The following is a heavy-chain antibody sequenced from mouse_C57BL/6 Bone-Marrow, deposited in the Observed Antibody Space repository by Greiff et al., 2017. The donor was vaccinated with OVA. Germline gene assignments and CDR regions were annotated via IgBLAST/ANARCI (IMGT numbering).Heavy chain of an antibody. V-gene: IGHV10-1*01. J-gene: IGHJ3*01. CDR3: VRSWFAY. CDR2: IRSKSNNYAT. CDR1: GFSFNTYA. Sequence: EVKLMESGGGLVQPKGSLKLSCAASGFSFNTYAMNWVRQAPGQGLEWVARIRSKSNNYATYYADSVKDRFTISRDDSESMLYLQMNNLKTEDTAMYYCVRSWFAYWGQGTLVTVSA.